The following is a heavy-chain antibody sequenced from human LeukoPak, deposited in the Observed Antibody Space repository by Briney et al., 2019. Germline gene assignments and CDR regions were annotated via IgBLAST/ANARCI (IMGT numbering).Heavy chain of an antibody. J-gene: IGHJ4*02. CDR2: INPGGGIT. Sequence: ASVKVSCRASGYTFTSYNIHWARQAPGQGLEWVGIINPGGGITSYAKRFQGRLTVTRDTSTRTVYMELRSLRSEDTAVYYCARVRYQLLEYFDYWGQGTLDTVSS. D-gene: IGHD2-2*01. CDR3: ARVRYQLLEYFDY. V-gene: IGHV1-46*01. CDR1: GYTFTSYN.